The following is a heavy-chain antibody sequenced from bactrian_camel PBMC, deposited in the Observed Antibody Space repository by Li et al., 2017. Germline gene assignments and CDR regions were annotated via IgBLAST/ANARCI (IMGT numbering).Heavy chain of an antibody. CDR3: AKLGTRWSEFPY. Sequence: HVQLVESGGGSVRAGGSLRVSCAVLGYNGDDLCMGWFRQAQGKEREGVASIYSADGNTNYADSVKGRFTISRDNAKNTLYLQLNSLKTEDTAMYYCAKLGTRWSEFPYWGQGTQVTVS. D-gene: IGHD5*01. CDR1: GYNGDDLC. J-gene: IGHJ4*01. CDR2: IYSADGNT. V-gene: IGHV3S63*01.